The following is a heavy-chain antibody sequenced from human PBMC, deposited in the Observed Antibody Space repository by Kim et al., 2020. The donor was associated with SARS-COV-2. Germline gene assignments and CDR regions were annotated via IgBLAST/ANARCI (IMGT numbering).Heavy chain of an antibody. J-gene: IGHJ5*02. D-gene: IGHD1-26*01. Sequence: SETLSLTCAVYGGSFSGYYWSWIRQPPGKGLEWIGEINHSGSTNYNPSLKSRVTISVDTSKNQFSLKLSSVSAADTAVYYCASTGAWEERSPWGQGTLVTVSS. V-gene: IGHV4-34*01. CDR2: INHSGST. CDR3: ASTGAWEERSP. CDR1: GGSFSGYY.